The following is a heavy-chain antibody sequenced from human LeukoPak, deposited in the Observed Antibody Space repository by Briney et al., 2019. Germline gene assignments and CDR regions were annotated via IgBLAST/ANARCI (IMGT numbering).Heavy chain of an antibody. CDR1: GFTFDDYA. Sequence: GGSLRLSCAASGFTFDDYAMHWVRQAPGKGLEWVSLISWDGGSTYYADSVKGRFTISRDNSKNSLYLQMNSLRAEDTALYYCAKDMAAYYYALGNIDYWGQGTLVTVSS. J-gene: IGHJ4*02. D-gene: IGHD3-10*01. V-gene: IGHV3-43D*03. CDR2: ISWDGGST. CDR3: AKDMAAYYYALGNIDY.